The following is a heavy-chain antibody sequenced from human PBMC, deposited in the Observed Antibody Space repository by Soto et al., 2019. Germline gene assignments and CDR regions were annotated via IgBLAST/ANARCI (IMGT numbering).Heavy chain of an antibody. CDR2: IKQDGSEK. J-gene: IGHJ4*02. CDR3: ARDIMKYRSSSVLLFDY. V-gene: IGHV3-7*01. CDR1: GFTFSSYW. D-gene: IGHD6-6*01. Sequence: EVQLVESGGGLVQPGGSLRLSCAASGFTFSSYWMSWVRQAPGKGLEWVANIKQDGSEKYYVDSGKGRFTISRDNAKNSLYLQMNSLRAGDTAVYYCARDIMKYRSSSVLLFDYWGQGTLVTVSS.